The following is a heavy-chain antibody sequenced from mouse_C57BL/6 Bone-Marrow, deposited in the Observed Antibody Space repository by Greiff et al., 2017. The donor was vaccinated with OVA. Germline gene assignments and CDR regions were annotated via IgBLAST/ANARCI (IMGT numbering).Heavy chain of an antibody. J-gene: IGHJ1*03. D-gene: IGHD1-1*01. Sequence: VMLVESGPGLVQPSQSLSITCTVSGFSLTSYGVHWVRQSPGKGLEWLGVIWRGGSTDYNAAFMSRLSITKDNSKSQVFFKMNSLQADDTAIYYCAKEAVVARYWYFDVWGTGTTVTVSS. CDR2: IWRGGST. CDR1: GFSLTSYG. V-gene: IGHV2-5*01. CDR3: AKEAVVARYWYFDV.